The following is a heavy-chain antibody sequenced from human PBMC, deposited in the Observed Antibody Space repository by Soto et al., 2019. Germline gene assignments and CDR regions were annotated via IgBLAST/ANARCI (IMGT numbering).Heavy chain of an antibody. Sequence: ASVKVSCKTSGDTFTNFGLSWVRQAPGQGLEWMGWIATYNSNKNYAQKFQGRLTLTTDTSTSTGYMELSSLEYDDTAVYYCARVLRGVVNWFDPWGQGTLVTVSS. CDR3: ARVLRGVVNWFDP. CDR2: IATYNSNK. V-gene: IGHV1-18*01. J-gene: IGHJ5*02. D-gene: IGHD3-10*01. CDR1: GDTFTNFG.